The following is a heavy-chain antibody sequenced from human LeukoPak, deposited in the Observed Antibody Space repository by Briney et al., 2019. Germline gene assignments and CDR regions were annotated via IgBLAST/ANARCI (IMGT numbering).Heavy chain of an antibody. V-gene: IGHV4-34*01. D-gene: IGHD3-9*01. CDR3: AAILTGYYLFGAFDI. J-gene: IGHJ3*02. Sequence: SETLSLTCGVSGASFNGFSWSWIRQPPGKGLEWIGEVSRSGSTNYNPSLKSRLTISVDTSKNQFSLKLSSVTAADTAVYYCAAILTGYYLFGAFDIWGQGTMVTVSS. CDR2: VSRSGST. CDR1: GASFNGFS.